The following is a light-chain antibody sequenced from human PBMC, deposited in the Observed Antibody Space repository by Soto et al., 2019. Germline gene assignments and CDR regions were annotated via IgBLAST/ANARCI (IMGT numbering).Light chain of an antibody. Sequence: EIVLTQSPGTLSLSPGERATLSCRASQSVSNNYLAWYQQKPGQAPRLLIYGASNRATGTPDRFSGSGSGTDFALTISRLEPEDFVVYYCQQYGSSGTFGQGTKVDIK. CDR1: QSVSNNY. CDR3: QQYGSSGT. V-gene: IGKV3-20*01. CDR2: GAS. J-gene: IGKJ1*01.